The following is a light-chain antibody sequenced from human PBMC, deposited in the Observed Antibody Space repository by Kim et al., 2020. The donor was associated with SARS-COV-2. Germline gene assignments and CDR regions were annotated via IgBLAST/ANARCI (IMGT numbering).Light chain of an antibody. CDR2: DNS. J-gene: IGLJ2*01. CDR3: QVWDSSSDHQVV. CDR1: SMGRKG. V-gene: IGLV3-21*03. Sequence: PGTPARISCGGSSMGRKGVHWYQRKSGQAPVLVIHDNSVQPSGLPERSSRSNAGNTATLTISRVDAGDEADYSCQVWDSSSDHQVVFGGGTQLTVL.